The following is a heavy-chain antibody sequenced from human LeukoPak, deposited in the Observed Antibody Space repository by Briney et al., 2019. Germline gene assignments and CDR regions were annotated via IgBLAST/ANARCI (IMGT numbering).Heavy chain of an antibody. CDR3: AREGLNYYDSSGYYNVHWFDP. J-gene: IGHJ5*02. CDR2: IYYSGST. V-gene: IGHV4-39*02. Sequence: SETLSLTCIVSGGSISSSTYYWGWIRQPPGKGLEWIGSIYYSGSTYYKPSLKSRVTISVDTSKNQLSLKMSSVTAADTAVYYCAREGLNYYDSSGYYNVHWFDPWGQGTLVTVSS. D-gene: IGHD3-22*01. CDR1: GGSISSSTYY.